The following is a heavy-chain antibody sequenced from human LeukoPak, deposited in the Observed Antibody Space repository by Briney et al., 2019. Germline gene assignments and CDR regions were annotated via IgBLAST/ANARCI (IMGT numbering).Heavy chain of an antibody. V-gene: IGHV4-38-2*02. CDR2: IYHSGNT. J-gene: IGHJ4*02. Sequence: SETLSLTCTVSGYSISSGYYWGWIRQPPGKGLEWIGGIYHSGNTNYNPSLRSRVTISLDMSKNQFSLKLSSVTAADTAVYYCARGRKDSSGYYYFDYWGQGTLVTVSS. CDR3: ARGRKDSSGYYYFDY. D-gene: IGHD3-22*01. CDR1: GYSISSGYY.